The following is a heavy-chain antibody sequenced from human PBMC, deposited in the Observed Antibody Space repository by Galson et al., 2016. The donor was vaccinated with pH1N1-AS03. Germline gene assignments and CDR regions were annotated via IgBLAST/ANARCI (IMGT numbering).Heavy chain of an antibody. CDR3: ARAAPFDP. Sequence: SVKVSCKDSGYTFSNFGMSWVRQAPGQGLEWMGWISPQNGNTQYAQRLEGRVTMTTDTSTSTAYMELWSLTYDDTAVYYCARAAPFDPWGQGTLVIVSS. J-gene: IGHJ5*02. CDR1: GYTFSNFG. V-gene: IGHV1-18*04. CDR2: ISPQNGNT. D-gene: IGHD2-15*01.